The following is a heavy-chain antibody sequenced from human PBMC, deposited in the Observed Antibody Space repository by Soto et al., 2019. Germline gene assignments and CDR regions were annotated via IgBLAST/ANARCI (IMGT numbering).Heavy chain of an antibody. CDR2: INPDSGAR. J-gene: IGHJ5*02. CDR3: VTGYSSRWYWFDP. V-gene: IGHV1-2*02. CDR1: GDTFSGYY. Sequence: QVQLVQSGAEVKKPGASVKVSCKASGDTFSGYYMHWVRQAPGQGLEWMGWINPDSGARNYAQKFQGRVSLTRDTSISTAYMDLSSLRSDDTAVYYCVTGYSSRWYWFDPWGQGTLVTVSS. D-gene: IGHD6-13*01.